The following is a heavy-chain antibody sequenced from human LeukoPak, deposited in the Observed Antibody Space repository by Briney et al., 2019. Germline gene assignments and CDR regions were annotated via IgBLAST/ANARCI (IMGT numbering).Heavy chain of an antibody. V-gene: IGHV4-59*01. CDR2: IRNSGNT. J-gene: IGHJ4*02. CDR1: GDSISNYF. D-gene: IGHD5-18*01. Sequence: PSETLSLTCTVSGDSISNYFWSWIRQPPGKGLEWIGYIRNSGNTDYNPSLKSRVTISVDTSKDQFSLKLSSVTAADTAVYYCAKEEIQLWLFDYWGQGTLVTVSS. CDR3: AKEEIQLWLFDY.